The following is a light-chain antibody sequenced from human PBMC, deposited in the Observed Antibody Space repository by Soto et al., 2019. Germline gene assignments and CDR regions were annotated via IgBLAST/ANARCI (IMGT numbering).Light chain of an antibody. J-gene: IGLJ2*01. CDR2: DDN. CDR3: AAWDDSLNGVV. CDR1: SSNIGDNA. Sequence: QSVLTQPPSASGTPGQGVTISCSGSSSNIGDNAVNWYQQLPGTAPTLLIHDDNQRPSGVPDRFSGSKSGTSASLAITGLQSEDEADYYCAAWDDSLNGVVFGGGAKLTVL. V-gene: IGLV1-44*01.